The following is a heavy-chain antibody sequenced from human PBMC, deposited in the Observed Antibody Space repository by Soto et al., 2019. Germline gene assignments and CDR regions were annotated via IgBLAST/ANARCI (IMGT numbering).Heavy chain of an antibody. J-gene: IGHJ4*02. Sequence: SETLSLTFTVSVGSMSSGDYYWSWIRQPQWKGLEWIGYIYYSGSTYYNPSLKSRVTISVDTSKNQFSLKLSSVTAADTDVYYCARLYYYDRSGYSYYFDYWGQGTLVTVSS. D-gene: IGHD3-22*01. CDR2: IYYSGST. CDR1: VGSMSSGDYY. CDR3: ARLYYYDRSGYSYYFDY. V-gene: IGHV4-30-4*01.